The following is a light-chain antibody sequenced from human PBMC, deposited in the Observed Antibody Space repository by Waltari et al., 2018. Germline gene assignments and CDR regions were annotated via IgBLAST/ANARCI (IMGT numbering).Light chain of an antibody. V-gene: IGKV3-15*01. J-gene: IGKJ1*01. Sequence: ETVVTQSPATLSMSPGERATLSCRTSQSIGSSLAWYKQRPVQAPRPLISRASTRATGIPDRFRGSGSETEFTLTISSLQSEDRAVYYCQQYNDWPPGTFGQGTKVEI. CDR2: RAS. CDR1: QSIGSS. CDR3: QQYNDWPPGT.